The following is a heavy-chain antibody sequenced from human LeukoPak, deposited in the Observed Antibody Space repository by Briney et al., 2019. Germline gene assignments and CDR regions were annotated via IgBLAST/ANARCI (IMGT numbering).Heavy chain of an antibody. CDR3: TRDRPVVCSSTSCYPRFDY. D-gene: IGHD2-2*01. CDR2: INSDGSST. V-gene: IGHV3-74*01. J-gene: IGHJ4*02. CDR1: GFTFSSYS. Sequence: GGSLRLSCAASGFTFSSYSMNWVRQVPGKGLVWVSRINSDGSSTSYADSVKGRFTISRDNAKNTLYLQMNSLRAEDTAVYFCTRDRPVVCSSTSCYPRFDYWGQGTLVTVSS.